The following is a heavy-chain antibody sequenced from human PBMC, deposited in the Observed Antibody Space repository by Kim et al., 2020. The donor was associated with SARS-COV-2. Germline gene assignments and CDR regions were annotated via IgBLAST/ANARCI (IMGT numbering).Heavy chain of an antibody. J-gene: IGHJ4*02. V-gene: IGHV4-39*01. CDR1: GGSISSSSYY. CDR2: IYYSGST. CDR3: ARLWSGY. D-gene: IGHD2-8*02. Sequence: SETLSLTCTVSGGSISSSSYYWGWIRQPPGKGLEWIGSIYYSGSTYYNPSLKSRVTISVDTSKNQFSLKLSSVTAADTAVYYCARLWSGYWGQGTLVTVSS.